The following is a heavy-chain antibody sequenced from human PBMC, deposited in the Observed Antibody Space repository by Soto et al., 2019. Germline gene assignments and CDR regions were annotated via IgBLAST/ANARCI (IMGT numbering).Heavy chain of an antibody. D-gene: IGHD3-10*01. J-gene: IGHJ3*02. CDR2: IYYRGST. CDR3: ARVWGGAFDI. V-gene: IGHV4-59*01. Sequence: SETLSLTCTVSGGSISSYYWCWIRQPPGKGLEWIGYIYYRGSTNYNPSLKSRVTVSVDTSKNQFSLKLSSVTAADTAVYYCARVWGGAFDIWGQGTMVTVSS. CDR1: GGSISSYY.